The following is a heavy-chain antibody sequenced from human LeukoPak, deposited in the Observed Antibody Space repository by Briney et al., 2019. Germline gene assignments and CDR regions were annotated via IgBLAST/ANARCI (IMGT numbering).Heavy chain of an antibody. CDR1: RYTFSSYY. CDR2: INSTGGST. Sequence: ASVKVSCKASRYTFSSYYMHWVRQAPGQGLEWTGVINSTGGSTSYAQKFPGRVTMTTETSTSTISLELSNLRAEDTAVHYCARDCGGDCYSRCFQHCGEGEPMTVSS. V-gene: IGHV1-46*01. D-gene: IGHD2-21*02. CDR3: ARDCGGDCYSRCFQH. J-gene: IGHJ1*01.